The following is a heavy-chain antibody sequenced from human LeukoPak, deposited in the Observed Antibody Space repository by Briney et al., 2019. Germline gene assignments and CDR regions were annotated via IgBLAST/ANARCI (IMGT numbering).Heavy chain of an antibody. V-gene: IGHV4-39*01. CDR3: ARHDGDRIYSGMDV. D-gene: IGHD3-10*01. CDR2: IYYSGSS. Sequence: PSETLSLTRTLSGGSITSINDNCGWVRQPPGKGLGWIGSIYYSGSSYANPSLKSRVTISVDTSKNPLSLKLSSVTAADTAVYACARHDGDRIYSGMDVWGQGTTVTVSS. J-gene: IGHJ6*02. CDR1: GGSITSINDN.